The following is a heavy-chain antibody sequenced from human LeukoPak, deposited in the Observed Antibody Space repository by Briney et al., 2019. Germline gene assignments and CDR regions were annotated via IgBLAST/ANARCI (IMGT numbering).Heavy chain of an antibody. J-gene: IGHJ4*02. CDR2: IRYDGSDQ. Sequence: PGGSLRLSCAASGFSFNGHGMHWVRQAPGKGLEWVASIRYDGSDQYYADSVKGRFTISRDNSKSTLYLQMNSLRAEDTAVYYCAKGVNSYGPRGTFDYWGQGTLVTVSS. V-gene: IGHV3-30*02. CDR3: AKGVNSYGPRGTFDY. CDR1: GFSFNGHG. D-gene: IGHD5-18*01.